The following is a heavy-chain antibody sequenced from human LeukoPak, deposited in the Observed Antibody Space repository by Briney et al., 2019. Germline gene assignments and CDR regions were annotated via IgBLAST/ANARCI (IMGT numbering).Heavy chain of an antibody. D-gene: IGHD2-15*01. CDR2: IYATGIT. Sequence: SETLSLTCTISGGSFGSYHWNGIRQPAGKGLEWIGRIYATGITLYDPSLNSRVTMSVDTSRNQFSLKLTSLTAADTAVYYCARGDSGGATRFDYWGQGTLVTVSS. CDR1: GGSFGSYH. V-gene: IGHV4-4*07. CDR3: ARGDSGGATRFDY. J-gene: IGHJ4*02.